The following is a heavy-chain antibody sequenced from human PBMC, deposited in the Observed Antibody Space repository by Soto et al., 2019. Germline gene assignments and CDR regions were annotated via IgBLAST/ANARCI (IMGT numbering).Heavy chain of an antibody. CDR2: IYHSGST. V-gene: IGHV4-30-2*01. Sequence: SETLSLTCAVSGGSISSGGYSWSWIRQPPGKGLEWIGYIYHSGSTYYNPSLKSRVTISVDRSKNQFSLKLSSVTAADTAVYYCARADSTSRFYFDYWGQGTLVTVSS. J-gene: IGHJ4*02. CDR1: GGSISSGGYS. CDR3: ARADSTSRFYFDY. D-gene: IGHD4-4*01.